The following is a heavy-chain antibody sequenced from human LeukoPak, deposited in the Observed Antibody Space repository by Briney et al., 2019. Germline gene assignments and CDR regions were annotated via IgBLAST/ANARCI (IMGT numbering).Heavy chain of an antibody. D-gene: IGHD1-26*01. CDR1: GYSISSGYY. V-gene: IGHV4-38-2*01. Sequence: SETLSLTCAVSGYSISSGYYWGWIRQPPGKGLQWIGSFYHSGSTYYNPSLRSRVTISVDTSKNQFSLKLSSVTAADTAVYYCASGSPYYFDYWGQGTLVTVSS. CDR3: ASGSPYYFDY. CDR2: FYHSGST. J-gene: IGHJ4*02.